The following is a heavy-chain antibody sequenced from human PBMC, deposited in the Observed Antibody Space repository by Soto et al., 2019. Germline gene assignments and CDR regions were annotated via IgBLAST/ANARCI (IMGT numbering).Heavy chain of an antibody. CDR3: VRDRLESTVFDY. D-gene: IGHD1-1*01. V-gene: IGHV4-30-2*01. J-gene: IGHJ4*02. CDR1: GDSISSGGYS. Sequence: PSETLSLTCTVSGDSISSGGYSWTWVRQPPGKGLEWIGYIYHFGTTYYNPTLKSRVTISVDRPKNKFSLNLTSVTAEDTAVYYCVRDRLESTVFDYWGQGTLVTVSS. CDR2: IYHFGTT.